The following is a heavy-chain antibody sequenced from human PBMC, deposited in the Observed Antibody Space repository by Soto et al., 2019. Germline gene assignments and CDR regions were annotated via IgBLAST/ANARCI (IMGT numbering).Heavy chain of an antibody. D-gene: IGHD3-10*01. Sequence: KASETLSLTCSVSGASLDISVYYWDCIRQTPGKGLEWLGSFYYNGDSDYNPSLKSRLTISADTSKNQLSLRLTSVGASDTAVYFCARHERPRDTYFNAGRPPNFFDMWGHGTAVTVSS. CDR3: ARHERPRDTYFNAGRPPNFFDM. J-gene: IGHJ4*01. CDR1: GASLDISVYY. CDR2: FYYNGDS. V-gene: IGHV4-39*01.